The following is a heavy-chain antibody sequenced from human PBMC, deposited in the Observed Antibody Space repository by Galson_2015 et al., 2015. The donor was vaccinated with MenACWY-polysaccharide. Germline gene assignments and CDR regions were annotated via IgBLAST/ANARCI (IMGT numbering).Heavy chain of an antibody. CDR3: ARESEYYDSFDGFGI. J-gene: IGHJ3*02. Sequence: SVKVSCKASGYTFGSYAMNWVRQAPGQGLEWMGWINTNTGNPTSAPGFTGRFVFSLDTSVSTAYLQISSLKAEDTAVYYCARESEYYDSFDGFGIWGQGTMVTVSS. V-gene: IGHV7-4-1*02. D-gene: IGHD3-22*01. CDR1: GYTFGSYA. CDR2: INTNTGNP.